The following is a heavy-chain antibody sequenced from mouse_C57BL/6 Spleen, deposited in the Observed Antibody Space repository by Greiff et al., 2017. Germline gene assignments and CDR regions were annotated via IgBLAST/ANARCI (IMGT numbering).Heavy chain of an antibody. D-gene: IGHD1-1*01. V-gene: IGHV1-80*01. CDR2: IYPGDGDT. CDR1: GYAFSSYW. Sequence: QVQLKQSGAELVKPGASVKISCKASGYAFSSYWMNWVKQRPGKGLEWIGQIYPGDGDTNYNGKFKGKATLTADKSSSTAYMQLSSLTSEDSAVYFCARSRGYYGSSYGGMDYWGQGTSVTVSS. J-gene: IGHJ4*01. CDR3: ARSRGYYGSSYGGMDY.